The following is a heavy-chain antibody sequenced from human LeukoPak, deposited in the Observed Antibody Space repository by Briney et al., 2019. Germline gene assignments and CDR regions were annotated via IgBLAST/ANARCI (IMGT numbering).Heavy chain of an antibody. Sequence: PGGSLRLSCAASGFTFSSYWMSWVRQAPGKGLEWVANINRDGSEKYYGDSVKGRFTISRDNAKNSLFLQMNSLRAEDTAVYYCAKGGTRSGWYLYYFDYWGQGTLVTVSS. V-gene: IGHV3-7*03. CDR2: INRDGSEK. D-gene: IGHD6-19*01. CDR3: AKGGTRSGWYLYYFDY. J-gene: IGHJ4*02. CDR1: GFTFSSYW.